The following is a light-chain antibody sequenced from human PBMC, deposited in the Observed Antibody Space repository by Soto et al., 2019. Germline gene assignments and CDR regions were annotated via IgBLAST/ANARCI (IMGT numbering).Light chain of an antibody. CDR3: QRYANFPRT. CDR1: QSVKNNY. V-gene: IGKV3-20*01. J-gene: IGKJ3*01. Sequence: EIVLTQSPGTLSLSPGERATLSCRASQSVKNNYLAWYRQRPGQAPRLLIYAASSRAPGIPDRFSGSGSGTDFTLTIRRLEPEDFAVYYCQRYANFPRTFGPGTRVDI. CDR2: AAS.